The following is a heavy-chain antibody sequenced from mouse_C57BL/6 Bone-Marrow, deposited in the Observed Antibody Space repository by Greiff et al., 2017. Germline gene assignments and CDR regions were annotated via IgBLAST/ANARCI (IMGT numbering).Heavy chain of an antibody. CDR2: ISSGGSYT. J-gene: IGHJ2*01. V-gene: IGHV5-6*01. CDR3: ARPGVAYFDY. CDR1: GFTFSSYG. Sequence: EVMLVESGGDLVKPGGSLKLSCAASGFTFSSYGMSWVRQTPDKRLEWVATISSGGSYTYYPDSVKGRFTISRDNAKNTLYLQMSSLKSEDTAMYYCARPGVAYFDYWGRGTTLTVSS.